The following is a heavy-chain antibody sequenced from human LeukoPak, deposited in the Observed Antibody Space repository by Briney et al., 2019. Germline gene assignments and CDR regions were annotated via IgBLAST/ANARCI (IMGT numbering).Heavy chain of an antibody. V-gene: IGHV4-34*01. D-gene: IGHD4-17*01. CDR1: GGSFSGYY. CDR2: INHSGRT. Sequence: SETLSLTCAVYGGSFSGYYWNWIRQPPGKGLEWIGEINHSGRTNYNPSLKSRVTISVDTSKKQFSLKLSSVTAADTAVYYCARGDDYGDFFDYWGQGTLVTVSS. CDR3: ARGDDYGDFFDY. J-gene: IGHJ4*02.